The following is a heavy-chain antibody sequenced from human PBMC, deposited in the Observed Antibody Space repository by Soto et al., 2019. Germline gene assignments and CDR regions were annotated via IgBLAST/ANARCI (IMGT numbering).Heavy chain of an antibody. CDR1: GFTLRNYA. V-gene: IGHV3-30-3*01. Sequence: QVQLVESGGGVVQPGRSLRLSCAASGFTLRNYAMHWVRQAPGKGLECVAVISYDGSNKFYRDYVKGRFTISRDNSKNTLYLQINSLRYEDTAVYYCARGDREDIAVVVGVRPGEYGVDVWGQGTTVTVSS. CDR2: ISYDGSNK. CDR3: ARGDREDIAVVVGVRPGEYGVDV. J-gene: IGHJ6*02. D-gene: IGHD2-15*01.